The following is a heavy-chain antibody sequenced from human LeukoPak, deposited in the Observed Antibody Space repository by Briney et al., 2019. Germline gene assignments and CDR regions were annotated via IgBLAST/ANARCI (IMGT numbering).Heavy chain of an antibody. Sequence: SETLSLTCTVSGGSISSYYWSWIRQPAGKGLEWIGRIYTSGSTNYNPSLKSRATISVDKSKNQFSLKLSSVTAADTAVYYCARAKDILTPTDAFDIWGRGTMVTVSS. D-gene: IGHD3-9*01. CDR2: IYTSGST. J-gene: IGHJ3*02. CDR1: GGSISSYY. V-gene: IGHV4-4*07. CDR3: ARAKDILTPTDAFDI.